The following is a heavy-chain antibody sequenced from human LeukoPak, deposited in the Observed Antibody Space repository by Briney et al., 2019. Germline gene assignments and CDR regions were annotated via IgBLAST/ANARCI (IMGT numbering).Heavy chain of an antibody. CDR3: AVHPHGQQLALGYFDY. CDR2: ISYDGSNK. D-gene: IGHD6-13*01. Sequence: GGSLRLSCAAPGFTFRSYGMHWVREAPGKGLEWVAVISYDGSNKYYADSVKGRFTISRDNSKNTLYLQMNSLRAEDTAVYYCAVHPHGQQLALGYFDYWGQGTLVTVSS. V-gene: IGHV3-30*03. CDR1: GFTFRSYG. J-gene: IGHJ4*02.